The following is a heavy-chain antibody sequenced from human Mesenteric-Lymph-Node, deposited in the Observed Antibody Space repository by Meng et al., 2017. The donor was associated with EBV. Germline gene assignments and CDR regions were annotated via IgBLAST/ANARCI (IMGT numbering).Heavy chain of an antibody. D-gene: IGHD3-22*01. V-gene: IGHV1-3*01. CDR1: GYTFSSYG. CDR2: INVGNGDT. CDR3: ARDSTGDSRRFDP. J-gene: IGHJ5*02. Sequence: QIQLLQPDSEVKKPGASVKVSCRASGYTFSSYGISWVRQAPGQRLEWMGWINVGNGDTKYSQKFHGRVTITRDTSATTAYMELRSLTSEDTAVYYCARDSTGDSRRFDPWGQGTLVTVSS.